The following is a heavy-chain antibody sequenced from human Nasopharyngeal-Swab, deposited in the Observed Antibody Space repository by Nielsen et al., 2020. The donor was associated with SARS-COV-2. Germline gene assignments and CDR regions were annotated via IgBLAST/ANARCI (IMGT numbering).Heavy chain of an antibody. CDR2: IWYDGSNK. V-gene: IGHV3-33*01. Sequence: GESLQISWAASGFTFSSYGMHWVRQAPGKGLEWVAVIWYDGSNKYYADSVKGRFTISRDNSKNTLYLQMNSLRAEDTAVYYGARSYYGAYYDGMDVWGQGTTVTVSS. CDR1: GFTFSSYG. D-gene: IGHD4-17*01. J-gene: IGHJ6*02. CDR3: ARSYYGAYYDGMDV.